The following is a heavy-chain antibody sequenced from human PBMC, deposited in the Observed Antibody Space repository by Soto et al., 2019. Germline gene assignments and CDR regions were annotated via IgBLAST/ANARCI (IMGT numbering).Heavy chain of an antibody. J-gene: IGHJ4*02. V-gene: IGHV1-69*13. CDR3: ARPSAGYYYDSSGYYWTPDY. CDR1: GGTFSSYA. D-gene: IGHD3-22*01. CDR2: IIPIFGTA. Sequence: GASVKVSCKASGGTFSSYAISWVRQAPGQGLEWMGGIIPIFGTANYAQKFQGRVTITADESTSTAYMELSSLRSEDTAVYYCARPSAGYYYDSSGYYWTPDYWGQGTLVTVSS.